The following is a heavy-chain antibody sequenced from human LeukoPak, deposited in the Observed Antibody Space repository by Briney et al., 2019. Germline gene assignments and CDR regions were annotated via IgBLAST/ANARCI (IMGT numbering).Heavy chain of an antibody. J-gene: IGHJ4*02. CDR3: ARDRERDLFDY. CDR2: ISSSSSYI. V-gene: IGHV3-11*06. Sequence: PGGSLRLSCAASGFTFSAYYMSWVRQAPGKGLEWVSSISSSSSYIYYADSVKGRFTISRDNAKNSLYLQMNSLRAEDTAVYYCARDRERDLFDYWGQGTLVTVSS. CDR1: GFTFSAYY.